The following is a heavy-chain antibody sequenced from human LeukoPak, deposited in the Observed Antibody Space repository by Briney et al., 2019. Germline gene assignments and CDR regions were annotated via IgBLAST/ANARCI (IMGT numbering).Heavy chain of an antibody. Sequence: ASVKVSCKASGYTFTGYYMHWVRQAPGQGLEWMGWINPKSGGTNSAQKYQGRVTMTRDTSISTVYMELSSLRSDDTAVYYCARPYYDLLTGYTPLGYWGQGTLVTVSS. D-gene: IGHD3-9*01. J-gene: IGHJ4*02. CDR2: INPKSGGT. CDR1: GYTFTGYY. V-gene: IGHV1-2*02. CDR3: ARPYYDLLTGYTPLGY.